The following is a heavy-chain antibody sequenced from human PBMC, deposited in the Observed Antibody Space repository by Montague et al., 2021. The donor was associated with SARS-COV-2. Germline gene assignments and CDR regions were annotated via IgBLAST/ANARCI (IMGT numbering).Heavy chain of an antibody. CDR3: ARVGRQQLVRLSGMDV. V-gene: IGHV4-31*03. Sequence: TLSLTCTVSGGSISSGGYYWSWIRQHPGKGLEWIGYIYYSGSTXYNPSLKSRVTISVDTSKNQFSLKLSSVTAADTAVYYCARVGRQQLVRLSGMDVWGQGTTVTVSS. D-gene: IGHD6-13*01. J-gene: IGHJ6*02. CDR2: IYYSGST. CDR1: GGSISSGGYY.